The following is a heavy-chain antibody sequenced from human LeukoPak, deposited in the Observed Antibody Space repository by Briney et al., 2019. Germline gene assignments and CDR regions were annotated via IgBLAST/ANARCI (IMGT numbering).Heavy chain of an antibody. V-gene: IGHV3-30*03. Sequence: GSLRLSCLASGFTFRSFGMHWVRQAPGTGLEWVALISYDGSNKNYADSVKGRFTISGDNSKNILYLQMNSLRVEDTAVYFCTRGYGGNSAAFDIWGQGTMVTVSS. CDR1: GFTFRSFG. J-gene: IGHJ3*02. CDR3: TRGYGGNSAAFDI. D-gene: IGHD4-23*01. CDR2: ISYDGSNK.